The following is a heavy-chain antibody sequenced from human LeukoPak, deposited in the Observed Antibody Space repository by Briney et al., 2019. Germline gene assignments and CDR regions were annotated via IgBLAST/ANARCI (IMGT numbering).Heavy chain of an antibody. D-gene: IGHD2-2*01. J-gene: IGHJ4*02. CDR3: ARIYRYCSTTSCYVPDY. Sequence: RESGPTLVNPTQTLTLTCSFSGFSLSTSGMCVSWIRQPPGKALEWLARIDWDDDKYYSTSLKTRLTISKGTSKNQVVLTMTNMDPVDTATYYCARIYRYCSTTSCYVPDYWGQGTLVTVPS. V-gene: IGHV2-70*11. CDR2: IDWDDDK. CDR1: GFSLSTSGMC.